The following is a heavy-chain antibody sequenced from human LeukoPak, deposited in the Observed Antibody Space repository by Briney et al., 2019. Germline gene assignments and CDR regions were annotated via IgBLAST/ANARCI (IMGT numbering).Heavy chain of an antibody. CDR2: IYYSGST. J-gene: IGHJ5*02. CDR3: ARGKDDYVWGSYRPSWFDP. Sequence: PSETLSLTCTVSGGSISSSSYYWGWIRQPPGQGLEWIGSIYYSGSTYYNPSLKSRVTISVDTSKNQFSLKLSSVTAADTAVYYCARGKDDYVWGSYRPSWFDPWGQGTLVTVSS. CDR1: GGSISSSSYY. D-gene: IGHD3-16*02. V-gene: IGHV4-39*01.